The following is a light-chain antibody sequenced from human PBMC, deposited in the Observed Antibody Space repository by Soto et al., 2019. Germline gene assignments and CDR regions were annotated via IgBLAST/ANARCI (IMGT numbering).Light chain of an antibody. V-gene: IGLV2-14*02. CDR2: EAS. J-gene: IGLJ1*01. CDR1: SRDVGSYSL. Sequence: QSALTQPASVSGPPGQSITLSCTGASRDVGSYSLVSWFQQHPAKAPKLIIYEASKRPSGVADRFSGSNSGNTASLTISGLQAEDEADYSCSSYTNTSTLVFGTGTKVTVL. CDR3: SSYTNTSTLV.